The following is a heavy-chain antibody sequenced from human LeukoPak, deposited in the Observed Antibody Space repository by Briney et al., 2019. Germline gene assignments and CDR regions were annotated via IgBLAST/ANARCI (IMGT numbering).Heavy chain of an antibody. CDR2: IYSGGST. CDR3: ARDYRYRADTAMVNYYYYGMDV. CDR1: GFTVSSNY. J-gene: IGHJ6*02. V-gene: IGHV3-53*04. D-gene: IGHD5-18*01. Sequence: GSLRLSCAASGFTVSSNYMSWVRRAPGEGLVWVSVIYSGGSTYYADSVKGRFTNSRHNSKNTLYLQMNSLRAEDTAVYYCARDYRYRADTAMVNYYYYGMDVWGQGTTVTVSS.